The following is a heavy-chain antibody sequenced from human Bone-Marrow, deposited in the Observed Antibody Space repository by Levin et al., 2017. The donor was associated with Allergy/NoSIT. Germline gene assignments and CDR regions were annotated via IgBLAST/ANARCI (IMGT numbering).Heavy chain of an antibody. J-gene: IGHJ6*02. CDR1: GFTFTTYA. Sequence: GESLKISCATSGFTFTTYAIHWVRQAPGKGLEWVAVIWYDGSNEYYADSVRGRFTISRDNSKNTLYLQMNSLRAEDTAVYYCARDSVQVVEPAPDDNNQPSLLMDVWGQGTAVIVSS. D-gene: IGHD3-22*01. CDR2: IWYDGSNE. CDR3: ARDSVQVVEPAPDDNNQPSLLMDV. V-gene: IGHV3-33*01.